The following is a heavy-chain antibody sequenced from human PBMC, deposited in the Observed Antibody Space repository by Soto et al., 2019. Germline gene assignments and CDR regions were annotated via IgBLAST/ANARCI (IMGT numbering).Heavy chain of an antibody. CDR1: GGTFSSYA. D-gene: IGHD4-17*01. J-gene: IGHJ6*02. Sequence: QVQLVQSGAEVKKPGSSVKVSCKASGGTFSSYAISWVRQAPGQGLEWMGGIIPIFGTANYAQKFQGRVTIATYESTSIAYMELSSLRSEDTAVYYCAREEDHDYGLSRDYYYGMDVWGQGPTVTVSS. CDR3: AREEDHDYGLSRDYYYGMDV. CDR2: IIPIFGTA. V-gene: IGHV1-69*05.